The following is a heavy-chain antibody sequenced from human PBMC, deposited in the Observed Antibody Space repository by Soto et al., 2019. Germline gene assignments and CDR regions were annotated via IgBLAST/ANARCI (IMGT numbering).Heavy chain of an antibody. CDR1: GFTFGDYA. Sequence: GGSLRLSCTASGFTFGDYAMSWFRQAPGKGLEWVGFIRSKTYGGTTEYAASVKGRFTISRDDSKSIAYLQMNSLKTEDTAVYYCAREANYYDSSGYYLLTYFDYWGQGTLVTVSS. D-gene: IGHD3-22*01. CDR2: IRSKTYGGTT. CDR3: AREANYYDSSGYYLLTYFDY. V-gene: IGHV3-49*03. J-gene: IGHJ4*02.